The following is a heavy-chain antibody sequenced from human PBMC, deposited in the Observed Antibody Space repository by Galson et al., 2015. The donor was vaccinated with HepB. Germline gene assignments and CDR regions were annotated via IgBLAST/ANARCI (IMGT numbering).Heavy chain of an antibody. D-gene: IGHD1-26*01. J-gene: IGHJ6*01. CDR2: IRSKAYGGTT. CDR1: GFTFGDYA. CDR3: TRDAVIVGATGYYYYGMDV. V-gene: IGHV3-49*03. Sequence: SLRLSCAASGFTFGDYAMSWFRQAPGKGLEWVGFIRSKAYGGTTEYAASVKGRFTISRDDSKSIAYLKMNSLKTKDTAVYYCTRDAVIVGATGYYYYGMDVWGQGTMVTVSP.